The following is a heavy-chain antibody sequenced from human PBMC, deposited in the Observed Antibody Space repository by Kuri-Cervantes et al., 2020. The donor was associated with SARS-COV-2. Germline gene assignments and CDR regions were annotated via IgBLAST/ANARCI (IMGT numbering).Heavy chain of an antibody. CDR1: GFSFSSYG. CDR2: ISGSGGST. Sequence: GGSLRLSCAASGFSFSSYGMNWVRQAPGKGLEWVSAISGSGGSTYYADSVKGRFTISRDNSKNTLYLQMNSLRAEDTAVYYCAKELNEGYSSSWYFDYWGQGTLVTVSS. CDR3: AKELNEGYSSSWYFDY. D-gene: IGHD6-13*01. J-gene: IGHJ4*02. V-gene: IGHV3-23*01.